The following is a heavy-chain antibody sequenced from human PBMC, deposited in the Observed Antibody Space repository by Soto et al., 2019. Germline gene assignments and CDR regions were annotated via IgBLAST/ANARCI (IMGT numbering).Heavy chain of an antibody. CDR2: ISFGGSTK. CDR3: ARDQLYYNDISGRPLNAFDV. CDR1: GFTFCRSA. Sequence: GGSLRLSCAASGFTFCRSAMHWVRQAPGKGLEWVSVISFGGSTKYYADSVKGRFSISRDNAKNSLYLQMNSLRAEDTAVYYCARDQLYYNDISGRPLNAFDVWGQGTMVTVSS. V-gene: IGHV3-30-3*01. D-gene: IGHD3-22*01. J-gene: IGHJ3*01.